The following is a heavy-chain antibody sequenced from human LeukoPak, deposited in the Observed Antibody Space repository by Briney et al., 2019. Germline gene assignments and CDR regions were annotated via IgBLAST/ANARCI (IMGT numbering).Heavy chain of an antibody. CDR3: ARLSMTSQDS. CDR1: GGSFSGYY. CDR2: INDSGTT. J-gene: IGHJ4*02. D-gene: IGHD2/OR15-2a*01. V-gene: IGHV4-34*01. Sequence: SETLSLTCAVYGGSFSGYYWNWVRQPPGKGLEWIGEINDSGTTNYNPSLKNRFTISLDTSKNQFSLKLTSVTAADTAVYYCARLSMTSQDSWGQGTLVTVSS.